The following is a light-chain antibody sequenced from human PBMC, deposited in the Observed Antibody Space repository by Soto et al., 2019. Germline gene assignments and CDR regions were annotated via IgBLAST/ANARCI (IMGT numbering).Light chain of an antibody. CDR3: QPHNSYSHT. V-gene: IGKV1-5*01. CDR1: QSMRHY. J-gene: IGKJ1*01. CDR2: GAS. Sequence: DIQMTQSPPTLSASVGDRVTITCRASQSMRHYLAWYQQMPGKAPKLLIYGASTLQSGVPSRFSGSGSGTEFTLPISSLQPDDFGTYFCQPHNSYSHTFGQGTKVEIK.